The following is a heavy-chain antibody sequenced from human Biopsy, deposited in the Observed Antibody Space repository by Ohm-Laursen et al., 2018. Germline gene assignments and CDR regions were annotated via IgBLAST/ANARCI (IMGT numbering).Heavy chain of an antibody. D-gene: IGHD3-3*01. CDR1: GGSFSGTY. CDR2: INHSGST. CDR3: ARGEYYAYWSGARKLNYFDY. Sequence: PGTLSLTWVVSGGSFSGTYWSWIRQTPGKGLEWIGEINHSGSTKYNPSFESRVTISVNTSKSQFSLNLFSVTAADAARYFCARGEYYAYWSGARKLNYFDYWGQGTLVIVSS. V-gene: IGHV4-34*01. J-gene: IGHJ4*02.